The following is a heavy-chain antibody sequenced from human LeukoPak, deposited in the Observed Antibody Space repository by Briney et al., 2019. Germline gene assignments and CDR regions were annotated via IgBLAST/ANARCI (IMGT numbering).Heavy chain of an antibody. J-gene: IGHJ3*01. Sequence: GGSLRLSCTASGFTFSTYEMNWVRQAPGSGLERLSYVNNGGDTIYYAESVRGRFTISRDNGKNSLYLQMNSLADEDTALYYCARGRGKDNTYYSFDVWGQGTLVTVSS. V-gene: IGHV3-48*03. CDR3: ARGRGKDNTYYSFDV. CDR2: VNNGGDTI. D-gene: IGHD1-26*01. CDR1: GFTFSTYE.